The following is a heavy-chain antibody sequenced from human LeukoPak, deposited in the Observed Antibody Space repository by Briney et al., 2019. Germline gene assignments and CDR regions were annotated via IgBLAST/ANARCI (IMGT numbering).Heavy chain of an antibody. CDR3: AKAHGSSVYEQFDY. CDR1: GFAFSTYA. J-gene: IGHJ4*02. Sequence: PGGSLRLSCAASGFAFSTYAMTWVRQAPEKGLQWVSTISTSGRATYYADSVEGRFTISRDNSKNTLYLQMNSLRADDTAVYYCAKAHGSSVYEQFDYWGQGTQVTVSP. D-gene: IGHD5/OR15-5a*01. CDR2: ISTSGRAT. V-gene: IGHV3-23*01.